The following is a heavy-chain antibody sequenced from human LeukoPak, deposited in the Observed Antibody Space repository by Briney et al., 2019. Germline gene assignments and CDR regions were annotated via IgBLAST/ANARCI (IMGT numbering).Heavy chain of an antibody. CDR3: ARHRAYSSSSPFDY. CDR2: IYYTGST. Sequence: SETLSLTCSVSGGSISSLYWSWIRQPPGKGLEWIRYIYYTGSTNYNPSLKSRVTVFVDMSKNQFSLRLSSVTAADTAVYYCARHRAYSSSSPFDYWGQGTLVTVSS. CDR1: GGSISSLY. V-gene: IGHV4-59*08. D-gene: IGHD6-6*01. J-gene: IGHJ4*02.